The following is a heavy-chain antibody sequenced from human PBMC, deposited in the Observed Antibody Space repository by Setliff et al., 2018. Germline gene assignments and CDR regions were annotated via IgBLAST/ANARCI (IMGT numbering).Heavy chain of an antibody. Sequence: PSETLSLTCTVSGDSISSRPFYWGWFRQPPGKGLEWIGRIYYRGDTYYNPSLKGRLTISVDTSKNQVSLNLRSVTAADTAVYYCARTGTYRYFDYWGQGTQVTVSS. CDR3: ARTGTYRYFDY. CDR1: GDSISSRPFY. D-gene: IGHD1-1*01. J-gene: IGHJ4*02. V-gene: IGHV4-39*01. CDR2: IYYRGDT.